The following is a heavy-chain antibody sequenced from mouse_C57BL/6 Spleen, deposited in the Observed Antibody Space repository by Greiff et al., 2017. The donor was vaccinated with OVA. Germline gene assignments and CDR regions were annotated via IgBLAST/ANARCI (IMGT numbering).Heavy chain of an antibody. V-gene: IGHV7-3*01. CDR2: IRNKANGYTT. Sequence: EVKLQESGGGLVQPGGSLSLSCAASGFTFTDYYMSWVRQPPGKALEWLGFIRNKANGYTTEYSATVKGRFTISRDNSQSILYLQMNALRAEDSAAYYCASSYYYGSSYWYFDVWGTGTTVTVSS. J-gene: IGHJ1*03. CDR1: GFTFTDYY. D-gene: IGHD1-1*01. CDR3: ASSYYYGSSYWYFDV.